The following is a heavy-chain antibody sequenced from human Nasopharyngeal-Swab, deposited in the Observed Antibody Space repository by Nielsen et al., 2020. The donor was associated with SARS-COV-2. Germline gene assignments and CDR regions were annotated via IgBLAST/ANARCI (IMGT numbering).Heavy chain of an antibody. CDR2: ISYDGSNK. CDR3: ARVAGITMVRAVDY. CDR1: GFTFSSYA. J-gene: IGHJ4*02. Sequence: GGSLRLSCAASGFTFSSYAMHWVRQAPGKGLEWVAVISYDGSNKYYADSVKGRFTISRDNSKNTLYLQMNSLRAEDTAVYYCARVAGITMVRAVDYWGQGTWSPSPQ. V-gene: IGHV3-30-3*01. D-gene: IGHD3-10*01.